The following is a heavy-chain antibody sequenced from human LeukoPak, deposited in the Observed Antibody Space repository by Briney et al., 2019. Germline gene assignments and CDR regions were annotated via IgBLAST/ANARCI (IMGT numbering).Heavy chain of an antibody. D-gene: IGHD3-10*01. CDR2: MYHNGIT. J-gene: IGHJ4*02. Sequence: SETLSLTCTVTGGSISSYYWSWIRQPPGKGLEWTGYMYHNGITNYNPPLKSRVTISADTSNNQFSLKVNSVTAADTAVYYCARTSFRGYFDYWGQGTLVTVSS. V-gene: IGHV4-59*01. CDR1: GGSISSYY. CDR3: ARTSFRGYFDY.